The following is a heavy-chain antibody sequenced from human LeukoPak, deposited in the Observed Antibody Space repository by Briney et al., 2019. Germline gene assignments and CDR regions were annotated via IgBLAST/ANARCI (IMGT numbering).Heavy chain of an antibody. V-gene: IGHV3-30*18. CDR3: AKDRRLPWDYFDS. CDR1: GFTFSSYG. J-gene: IGHJ4*02. CDR2: ISYDGSNK. Sequence: PGRSLRLSCAASGFTFSSYGMHWVRQAPGKGLEWVAVISYDGSNKYYADSVKGRFTISRDNSKNTLYLQMNSLRAEDTAIYYCAKDRRLPWDYFDSWGQGTLVTVSS. D-gene: IGHD5-12*01.